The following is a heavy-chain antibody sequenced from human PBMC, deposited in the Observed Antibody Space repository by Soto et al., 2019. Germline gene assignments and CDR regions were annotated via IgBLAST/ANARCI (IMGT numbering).Heavy chain of an antibody. D-gene: IGHD6-13*01. Sequence: QVQLQESGPGLMKPSETLSLTCTVSGDSISNYYWSWIRQPPGKGLEWIGYIYYSGSTNYNPSLNSRVTISVDTSKNQFSRTLSSVTAADTAVYYCARHLWVGSSWYLGAFDIWGQGTMVTVSS. CDR2: IYYSGST. J-gene: IGHJ3*02. CDR1: GDSISNYY. CDR3: ARHLWVGSSWYLGAFDI. V-gene: IGHV4-59*08.